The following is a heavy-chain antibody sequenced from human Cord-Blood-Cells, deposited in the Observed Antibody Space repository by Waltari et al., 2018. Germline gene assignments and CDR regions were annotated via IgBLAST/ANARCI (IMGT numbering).Heavy chain of an antibody. Sequence: QIPLKESGPTLVKPTQTLTLTCTFSGFSLSTSGVGVGWIRRPPGKALGWLALIYWKEDKRYRPSLKGRLTIAKATTKNQVVLTMTNMDPVDTATYYCAHSDNWGDAFDIWGQGTMVTVSS. V-gene: IGHV2-5*01. CDR3: AHSDNWGDAFDI. CDR2: IYWKEDK. CDR1: GFSLSTSGVG. J-gene: IGHJ3*02. D-gene: IGHD7-27*01.